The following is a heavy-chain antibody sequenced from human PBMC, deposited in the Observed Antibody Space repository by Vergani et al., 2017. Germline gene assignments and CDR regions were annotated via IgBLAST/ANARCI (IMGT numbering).Heavy chain of an antibody. D-gene: IGHD6-19*01. CDR3: AKDYSSGWAVYYFDY. Sequence: EVQLLESGGGLVQPGGSLRLSCAASGFTFSSYAMSWVRQAPGKGLEWVSAISGSGGSTYYADSVKGRFTISRDNSKNTLYLQMNSLGAEDTAVYYCAKDYSSGWAVYYFDYWGQGTLVTVSS. CDR1: GFTFSSYA. CDR2: ISGSGGST. V-gene: IGHV3-23*01. J-gene: IGHJ4*02.